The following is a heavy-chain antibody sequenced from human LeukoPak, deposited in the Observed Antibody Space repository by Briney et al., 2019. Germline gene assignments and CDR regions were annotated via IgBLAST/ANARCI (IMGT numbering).Heavy chain of an antibody. Sequence: SQTLSLTCAVSGGSISSGGYSWSWIRQPPGKGLEWIGYIYHSGSTYYNPSLKSRVTISVDTSKNQFSLKLSSVTAADTAVYYCARGRTYYDILTGPSYGHYFDYWGQGTLVTVSS. V-gene: IGHV4-30-2*01. CDR2: IYHSGST. CDR1: GGSISSGGYS. J-gene: IGHJ4*02. CDR3: ARGRTYYDILTGPSYGHYFDY. D-gene: IGHD3-9*01.